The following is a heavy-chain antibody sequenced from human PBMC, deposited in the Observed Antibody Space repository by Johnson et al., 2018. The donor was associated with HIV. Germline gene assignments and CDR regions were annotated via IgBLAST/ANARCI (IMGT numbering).Heavy chain of an antibody. Sequence: VQLVESGGGLKQPGGSLRLSCAASGFTFSNAWMSWVRQAPGKGLEWVGRIKSKTDGGTTDYAAPVKGRFTISRDDSKNTLYLQMNSLKTEDTAVYYCTTDRGGEIAVAGPDAFDIWGQGTMVTVSS. V-gene: IGHV3-15*01. CDR1: GFTFSNAW. J-gene: IGHJ3*02. D-gene: IGHD6-19*01. CDR2: IKSKTDGGTT. CDR3: TTDRGGEIAVAGPDAFDI.